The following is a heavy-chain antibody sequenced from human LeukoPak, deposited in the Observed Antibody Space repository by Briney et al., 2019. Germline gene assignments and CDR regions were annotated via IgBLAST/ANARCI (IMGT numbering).Heavy chain of an antibody. V-gene: IGHV3-53*01. CDR2: IYSGGTA. J-gene: IGHJ4*02. Sequence: GGSLRLSCAASGFTISSNYMSWVRQAPGKGLEWVSLIYSGGTAYYAESVKGRFTISRDNSKNTLYLQMNSLRAEDTAVYYCARLSGWFDYWGQGTLVTVSS. CDR1: GFTISSNY. CDR3: ARLSGWFDY. D-gene: IGHD6-19*01.